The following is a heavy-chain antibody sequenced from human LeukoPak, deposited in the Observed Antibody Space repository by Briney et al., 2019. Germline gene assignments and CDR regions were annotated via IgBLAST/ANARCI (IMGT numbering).Heavy chain of an antibody. D-gene: IGHD2-15*01. J-gene: IGHJ4*02. V-gene: IGHV1-2*06. Sequence: GASVKVSCKASGYTFTGYYMHWVRQAPGQGLEWMGRINPNSGGTNYAQKFQGRVTMTRDTSISTAYMELSRLRSDDTAVYNCARGYCSGGSCYSPLWDYWGQGTLVTVSS. CDR2: INPNSGGT. CDR1: GYTFTGYY. CDR3: ARGYCSGGSCYSPLWDY.